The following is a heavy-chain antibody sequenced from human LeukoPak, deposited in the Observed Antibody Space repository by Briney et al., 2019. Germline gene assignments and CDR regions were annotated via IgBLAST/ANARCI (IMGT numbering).Heavy chain of an antibody. J-gene: IGHJ6*03. CDR1: GGSISSSSYY. CDR2: IYYSGST. Sequence: SETLSLTCTVSGGSISSSSYYWGWIRQPPGKGLEWIGSIYYSGSTNYNPSLKSRVTISVDTSKNQFSLKLSSVTAADTAVYYCARALDCSSTSCWIRGNYYYYYYMDVWAKGPRSPSP. V-gene: IGHV4-39*07. D-gene: IGHD2-2*01. CDR3: ARALDCSSTSCWIRGNYYYYYYMDV.